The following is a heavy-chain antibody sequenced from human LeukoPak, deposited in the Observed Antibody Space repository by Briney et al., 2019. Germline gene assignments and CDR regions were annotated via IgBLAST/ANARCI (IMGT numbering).Heavy chain of an antibody. V-gene: IGHV3-23*01. J-gene: IGHJ5*02. D-gene: IGHD3-16*02. CDR3: ATTRGGIVIGHPLYS. CDR1: GFTFSSYA. CDR2: ISGSGGST. Sequence: PGGSLRLSCAASGFTFSSYAMSWVRQAPGKGLEWVSAISGSGGSTYYADSVKGRFTISRDNSKNTLYLQMNSLRAEDTAVYYCATTRGGIVIGHPLYSWGQGTLVTVSS.